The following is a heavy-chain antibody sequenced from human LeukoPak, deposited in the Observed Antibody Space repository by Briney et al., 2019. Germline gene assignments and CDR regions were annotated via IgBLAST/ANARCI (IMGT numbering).Heavy chain of an antibody. CDR1: GGSFSGYY. D-gene: IGHD3-10*01. CDR2: INHRGNT. J-gene: IGHJ3*02. CDR3: TKSDGYGLIRI. Sequence: SETLSLTCAVYGGSFSGYYWSWIRQPPGRGLEWIGEINHRGNTIDKPSLKSRVTISVDTSKNQFSLKVISMTAADTAAYYCTKSDGYGLIRICGRGTMVTVSS. V-gene: IGHV4-34*03.